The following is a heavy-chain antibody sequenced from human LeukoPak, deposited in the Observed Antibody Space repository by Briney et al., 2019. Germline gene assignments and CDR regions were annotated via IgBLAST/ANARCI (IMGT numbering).Heavy chain of an antibody. Sequence: GGSLRLSCAASGFTFSSYGMSWVRQAPGKGLEWVSAISGSGGSTYYADSVKGRFTISRDNAKNSLYLQMNSLRAEDTAVYYCASLSNTDKDDYWGQGTLVTVSS. CDR3: ASLSNTDKDDY. CDR1: GFTFSSYG. V-gene: IGHV3-23*01. D-gene: IGHD1/OR15-1a*01. CDR2: ISGSGGST. J-gene: IGHJ4*02.